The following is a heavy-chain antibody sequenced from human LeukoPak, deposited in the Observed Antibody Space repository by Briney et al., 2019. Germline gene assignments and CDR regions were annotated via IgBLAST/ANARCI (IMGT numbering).Heavy chain of an antibody. CDR1: GFTFTNYA. D-gene: IGHD5-18*01. Sequence: GGSLRLSCAASGFTFTNYAMNWVRQAPGKGLHWVSTISGRGDYTYYADSVKGRFTISRDNSKNTLYLQMNSLRAEDTAVYYCAKSYTYGSDWGQGTLVTVSS. CDR2: ISGRGDYT. CDR3: AKSYTYGSD. J-gene: IGHJ4*02. V-gene: IGHV3-23*01.